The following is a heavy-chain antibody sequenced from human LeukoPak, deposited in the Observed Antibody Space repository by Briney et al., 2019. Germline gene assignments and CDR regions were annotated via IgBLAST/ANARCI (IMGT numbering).Heavy chain of an antibody. CDR1: GFTFSSYW. CDR3: ARDPGAKGYCSSTSCPPTSY. CDR2: IKQDGSEK. Sequence: GGSLRFSCAASGFTFSSYWMSWVRQAPGKGLEWVANIKQDGSEKYYVDSVKGRFTISRDNAKNSLYLQMNSLRAEDTAVYYCARDPGAKGYCSSTSCPPTSYWGQGTLVTVSS. J-gene: IGHJ4*02. D-gene: IGHD2-2*01. V-gene: IGHV3-7*01.